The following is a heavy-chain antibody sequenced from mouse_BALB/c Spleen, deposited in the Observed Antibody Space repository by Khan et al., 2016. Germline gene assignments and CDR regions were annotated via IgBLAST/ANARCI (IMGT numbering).Heavy chain of an antibody. CDR1: GFTFSSYW. V-gene: IGHV1-9*01. J-gene: IGHJ1*01. Sequence: QVQLKQSGAELMMPGASVKISCKATGFTFSSYWVEWVKQRPGHGLEWIGEIFPVSGRTNYNEKFKGTATFTADASSNTAYMQLSSLTSEDSAVYYCARSYFYGSRGYFDVWGAGTTVTVSS. D-gene: IGHD1-1*01. CDR3: ARSYFYGSRGYFDV. CDR2: IFPVSGRT.